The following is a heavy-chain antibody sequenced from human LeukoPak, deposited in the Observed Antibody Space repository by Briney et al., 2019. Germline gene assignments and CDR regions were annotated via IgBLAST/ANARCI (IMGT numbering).Heavy chain of an antibody. CDR3: ARATRGGYDGYFDY. CDR1: GFTFSSHG. CDR2: ISSSSLYI. V-gene: IGHV3-21*01. Sequence: GGSLRLSCAASGFTFSSHGMNWVRQAPGKGLEWVLSISSSSLYIYYSDSVKGRFTISRDNAKNSLYLQMNSLRAEDTAVYYCARATRGGYDGYFDYWGQGTLVTVSS. D-gene: IGHD5-12*01. J-gene: IGHJ4*02.